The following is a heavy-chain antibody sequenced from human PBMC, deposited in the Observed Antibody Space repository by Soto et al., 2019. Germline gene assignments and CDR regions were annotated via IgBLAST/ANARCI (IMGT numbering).Heavy chain of an antibody. Sequence: EVHLVESGGDLVQPGGSLRLSCEASGFIFSTYSMNWVRQAPGKGLEWISYISSSGSSISYTDSVKGRFTISRDNAKNSLYLQMNSLGAEDTALYYCARSRYNDYWGQGTLVTVSS. CDR1: GFIFSTYS. D-gene: IGHD1-1*01. CDR2: ISSSGSSI. V-gene: IGHV3-48*01. J-gene: IGHJ4*02. CDR3: ARSRYNDY.